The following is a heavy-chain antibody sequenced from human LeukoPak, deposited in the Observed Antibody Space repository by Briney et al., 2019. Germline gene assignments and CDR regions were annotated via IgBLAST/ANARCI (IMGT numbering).Heavy chain of an antibody. CDR3: ARLVAYSETNDYEGGDGFDI. D-gene: IGHD3-22*01. CDR1: GYTFTSHW. V-gene: IGHV5-51*01. Sequence: GESLKISCKTAGYTFTSHWIGWVRQMPGKGLEWMGNIYPGDSQPGDSDPKYSPSFRGQVAISADKSVSTAYLQWNSLKASDTAMYYCARLVAYSETNDYEGGDGFDIWGQGTMVTVSS. J-gene: IGHJ3*02. CDR2: IYPGDSQPGDSDP.